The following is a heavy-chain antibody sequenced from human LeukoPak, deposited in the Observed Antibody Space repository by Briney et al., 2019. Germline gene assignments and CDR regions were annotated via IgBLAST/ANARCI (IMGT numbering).Heavy chain of an antibody. V-gene: IGHV5-51*01. CDR3: ARQENHCSGGSCYPYTYYFDY. D-gene: IGHD2-15*01. J-gene: IGHJ4*02. Sequence: GESLKISCKGSGYSFTSYWIGWVRQMPGKGLEWMGIIYPGDSDTRYSPSFQGQVTISDDKSISPAYPQWSSLKASDTAMYYCARQENHCSGGSCYPYTYYFDYWGQGTLVTVSS. CDR2: IYPGDSDT. CDR1: GYSFTSYW.